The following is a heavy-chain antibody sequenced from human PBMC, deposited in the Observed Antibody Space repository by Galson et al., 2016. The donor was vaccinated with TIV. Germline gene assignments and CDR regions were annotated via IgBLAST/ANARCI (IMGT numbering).Heavy chain of an antibody. CDR3: ARHLDGNSWSSPYYFDY. CDR1: GFTFSDYY. Sequence: LRLSCAASGFTFSDYYMNWVRQAPGKGLEWIGSIYHSGSTYFNPSLRGRVTMSVDTSKNQISLRLSSVTAADTAVYYCARHLDGNSWSSPYYFDYWGQGTLVTVSS. D-gene: IGHD6-13*01. J-gene: IGHJ4*02. CDR2: IYHSGST. V-gene: IGHV4-38-2*01.